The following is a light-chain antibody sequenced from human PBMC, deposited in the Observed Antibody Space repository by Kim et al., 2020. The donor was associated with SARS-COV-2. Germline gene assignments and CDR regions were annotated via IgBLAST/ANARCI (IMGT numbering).Light chain of an antibody. CDR3: QQYGSFPLT. CDR1: QSISSSY. V-gene: IGKV3-20*01. J-gene: IGKJ4*01. Sequence: SPGERATLSCRASQSISSSYLVWYQQKPGQAPRLLIYGASSRATGIPDRFSGSVSGTDFTLTISRLEPEDFAVYYCQQYGSFPLTFGGGTKVDIK. CDR2: GAS.